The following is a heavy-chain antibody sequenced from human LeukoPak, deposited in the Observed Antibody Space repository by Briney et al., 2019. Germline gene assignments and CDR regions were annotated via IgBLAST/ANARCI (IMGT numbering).Heavy chain of an antibody. CDR2: NSANGADK. CDR1: RFTFSTYA. CDR3: ANYRKPQGLDY. V-gene: IGHV3-23*01. D-gene: IGHD1-14*01. Sequence: GGSLSLSCAVSRFTFSTYAMSWVRQAPGQGLEWVSANSANGADKYYADSVKGRFTISRDNTKNTLFLQMTSLRVEDTAVYYCANYRKPQGLDYWGQGTLVTVSS. J-gene: IGHJ4*02.